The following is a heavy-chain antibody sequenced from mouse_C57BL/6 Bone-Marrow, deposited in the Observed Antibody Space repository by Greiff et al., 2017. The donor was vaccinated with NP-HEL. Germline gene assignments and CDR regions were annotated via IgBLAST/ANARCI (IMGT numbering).Heavy chain of an antibody. CDR1: GYSITSGYY. Sequence: ESGPGLVKPSQSLSLTCSVTGYSITSGYYWNWIRQFPGNKLEWMGYISYDGSNNYNPSLKNRISITRDTSKNQFFLKLNSVTTEDTATYYCARSSFYGTLFAYWGQGTLVTVSA. J-gene: IGHJ3*01. D-gene: IGHD1-1*01. V-gene: IGHV3-6*01. CDR2: ISYDGSN. CDR3: ARSSFYGTLFAY.